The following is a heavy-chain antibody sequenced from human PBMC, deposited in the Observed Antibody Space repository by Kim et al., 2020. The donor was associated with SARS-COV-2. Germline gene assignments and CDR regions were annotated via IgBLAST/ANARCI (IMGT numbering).Heavy chain of an antibody. Sequence: SSYIYYADSVKGRFTISRDNAKNSLYLQMNSRRAEDTAVYYCARDSTPDYWGQGTLVTVSS. CDR3: ARDSTPDY. CDR2: SSYI. J-gene: IGHJ4*02. V-gene: IGHV3-21*01.